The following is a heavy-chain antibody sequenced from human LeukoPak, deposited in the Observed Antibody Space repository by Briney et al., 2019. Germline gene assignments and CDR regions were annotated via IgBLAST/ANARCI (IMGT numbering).Heavy chain of an antibody. CDR3: ARDYYDSSGHDAFDI. Sequence: SETLSLTCAVYGGSFSGYYWSWIRQPPGKGLEWIGEINHSGSTNYNPSLKSRVTISVDTSKNQFSLKLSSATAADTAVYYCARDYYDSSGHDAFDIWGQGTMVTVSS. V-gene: IGHV4-34*01. CDR1: GGSFSGYY. D-gene: IGHD3-22*01. J-gene: IGHJ3*02. CDR2: INHSGST.